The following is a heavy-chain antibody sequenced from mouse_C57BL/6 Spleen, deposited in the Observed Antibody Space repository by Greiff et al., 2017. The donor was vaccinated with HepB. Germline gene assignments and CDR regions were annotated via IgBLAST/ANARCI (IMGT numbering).Heavy chain of an antibody. CDR1: GFTFSSYA. J-gene: IGHJ4*01. CDR2: ISAGGSYT. V-gene: IGHV5-4*03. CDR3: ARGMSDYDYAMDY. D-gene: IGHD2-4*01. Sequence: EVKLVESGGGLVKPGGSLKLSCAASGFTFSSYAMSWVRQTPEKRLEWVATISAGGSYTYYPDNVKGRFTISRDNAKNNLYLQMSHLKSEDTAMYYCARGMSDYDYAMDYWGQGTSVTVSS.